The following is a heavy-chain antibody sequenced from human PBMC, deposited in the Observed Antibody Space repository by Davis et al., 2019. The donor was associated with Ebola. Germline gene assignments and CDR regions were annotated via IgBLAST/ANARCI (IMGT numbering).Heavy chain of an antibody. CDR3: ARHSGSYHDEYYFDY. CDR2: IYPGDSDT. J-gene: IGHJ4*02. CDR1: GYSFTSYW. Sequence: GESLKISCQGSGYSFTSYWIGWVRQLPGKGLEWMGIIYPGDSDTRYSPSFQGQVTISADKSISTAYLQWSSLKASDTAMYYCARHSGSYHDEYYFDYWGQGTLVTVSS. D-gene: IGHD1-26*01. V-gene: IGHV5-51*01.